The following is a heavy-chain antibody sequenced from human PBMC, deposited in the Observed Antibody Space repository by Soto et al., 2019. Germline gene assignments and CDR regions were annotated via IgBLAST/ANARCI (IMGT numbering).Heavy chain of an antibody. CDR2: IYWDDDK. Sequence: QITLKESGPMLVKPTQTLTLTCSFSGFSLTTNGVGVGWIRQPPGKAPEWLALIYWDDDKRYSPSLSSRLTIPQDTSKNQEVLTMTNMDPVDTGKYLCSFSCSSPSCRPNVDSGKTYHYTYMKVWGNGTTVTVSS. CDR3: SFSCSSPSCRPNVDSGKTYHYTYMKV. J-gene: IGHJ6*03. V-gene: IGHV2-5*02. D-gene: IGHD2-2*01. CDR1: GFSLTTNGVG.